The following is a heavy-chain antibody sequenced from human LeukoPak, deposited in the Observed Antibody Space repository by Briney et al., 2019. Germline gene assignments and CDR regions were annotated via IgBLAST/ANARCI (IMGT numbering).Heavy chain of an antibody. CDR1: GGSISSYY. V-gene: IGHV4-59*12. Sequence: PSETLSLTCTVSGGSISSYYWSWIRQPPGKGLEWIGYIYYSGSTNYNPSLKSRVTISVDTSKNQFSLKLSSVTAADAAVYHCARRERKLYRYWYFDLWGRGTLVTVSS. D-gene: IGHD2-2*02. CDR3: ARRERKLYRYWYFDL. CDR2: IYYSGST. J-gene: IGHJ2*01.